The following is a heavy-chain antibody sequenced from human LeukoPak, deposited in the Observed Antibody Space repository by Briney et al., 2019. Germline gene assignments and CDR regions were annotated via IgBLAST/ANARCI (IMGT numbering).Heavy chain of an antibody. CDR1: GYSFTSYW. V-gene: IGHV5-51*01. CDR2: IYPGDSDT. J-gene: IGHJ6*03. Sequence: GESLKISCQGSGYSFTSYWIAWVRQMPGKGLEWMGIIYPGDSDTRYSPSFQGQVTISADKSISTAYLQWSSLKASDTAMYYCARQIIVVPAAIQWGYYYYMDVWGKGTTVTVSS. D-gene: IGHD2-2*01. CDR3: ARQIIVVPAAIQWGYYYYMDV.